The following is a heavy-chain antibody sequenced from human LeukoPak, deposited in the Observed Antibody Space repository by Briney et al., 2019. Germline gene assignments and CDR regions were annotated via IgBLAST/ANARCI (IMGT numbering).Heavy chain of an antibody. CDR2: INHSRRT. CDR1: GVSFKGYY. V-gene: IGHV4-34*01. J-gene: IGHJ3*02. D-gene: IGHD6-13*01. Sequence: PSETLSLTCDVEGVSFKGYYWGWLRQPPGKGVEWIGEINHSRRTNYNPSLKTPVTISVAASKTQFSLKLSSVTAADTAVYYCARGRRGYSSHWYTAIPFDIWGQGTTATVSS. CDR3: ARGRRGYSSHWYTAIPFDI.